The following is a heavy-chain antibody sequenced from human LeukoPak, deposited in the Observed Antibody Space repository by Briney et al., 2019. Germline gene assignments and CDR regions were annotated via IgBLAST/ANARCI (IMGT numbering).Heavy chain of an antibody. D-gene: IGHD3-10*01. V-gene: IGHV4-30-4*01. Sequence: SETLSLTCTASGGSISSGDYYWSWIRQPPGKGLEWLGYIYYSGSTYYNPSLKSRVTISVDTSKNQFSLKLSSVTAADTAVYYRAREGTMVRGVIALGFDYWGQGTLVTVSS. CDR3: AREGTMVRGVIALGFDY. CDR2: IYYSGST. J-gene: IGHJ4*02. CDR1: GGSISSGDYY.